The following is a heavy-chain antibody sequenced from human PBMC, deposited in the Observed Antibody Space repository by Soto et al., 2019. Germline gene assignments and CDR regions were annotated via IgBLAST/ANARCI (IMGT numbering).Heavy chain of an antibody. CDR2: ISYDGSNK. CDR1: GFTFSHYG. V-gene: IGHV3-30*03. Sequence: QVQLVESGGGVVQPGRSLRLSCAASGFTFSHYGIHWVRQAPGKGLEWLAVISYDGSNKHYADSVKGRFTVSRDNSKTTLYLQMNSLRAEDTAVYCCARYSGKYQGPIDYWGQGTLVTVSS. D-gene: IGHD1-26*01. J-gene: IGHJ4*02. CDR3: ARYSGKYQGPIDY.